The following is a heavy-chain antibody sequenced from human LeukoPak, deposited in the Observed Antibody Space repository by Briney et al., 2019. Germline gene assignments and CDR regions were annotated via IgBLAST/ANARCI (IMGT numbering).Heavy chain of an antibody. CDR1: GFTFSRHG. J-gene: IGHJ4*02. CDR2: ISNDGSRK. V-gene: IGHV3-30*03. CDR3: ARTDYGDYHRHDY. Sequence: PGGSLRLSCAPSGFTFSRHGMHWVRQAPGKGLEWVAIISNDGSRKYYAHSVEGRFTISRDNSKNTLYLQMNSLRAEDTAVYYCARTDYGDYHRHDYWGQGTLVTVSS. D-gene: IGHD4-17*01.